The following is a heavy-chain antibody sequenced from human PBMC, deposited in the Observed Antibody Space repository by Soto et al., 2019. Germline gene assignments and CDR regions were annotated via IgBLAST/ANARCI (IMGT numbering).Heavy chain of an antibody. V-gene: IGHV4-59*08. Sequence: LETHPLTCTVSGGSIISSYWSWIRQPPGKGLEWIGYIYYSGSTNYNPSLKSRVTISVDTSKNQFSLKLSSVTAADTAVYYCARRYGYSFDYWGQGTLVTVSS. J-gene: IGHJ4*02. CDR3: ARRYGYSFDY. D-gene: IGHD1-1*01. CDR2: IYYSGST. CDR1: GGSIISSY.